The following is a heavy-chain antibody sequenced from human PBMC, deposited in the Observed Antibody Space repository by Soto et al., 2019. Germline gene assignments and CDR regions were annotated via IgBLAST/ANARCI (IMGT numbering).Heavy chain of an antibody. CDR2: IYYSGST. Sequence: QVQLQESGPGLVKPSQTLSLTCTVSGGSISSGGYYWTWIRQHPGKGLEWIGYIYYSGSTYYNPSLNSRVTISIDTSKNQCSLKLSSVTAADTAVYYCARRRRGFYPYYFAYWGQGTLVTVSS. D-gene: IGHD3-22*01. J-gene: IGHJ4*02. V-gene: IGHV4-31*03. CDR1: GGSISSGGYY. CDR3: ARRRRGFYPYYFAY.